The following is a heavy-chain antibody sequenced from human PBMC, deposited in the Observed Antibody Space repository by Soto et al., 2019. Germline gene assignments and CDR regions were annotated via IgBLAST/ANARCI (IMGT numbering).Heavy chain of an antibody. D-gene: IGHD2-8*02. V-gene: IGHV1-2*02. CDR2: INPDSGVT. Sequence: ASVKVSCKASGYTFTGYYIHWVRQAPGQGLEWMGWINPDSGVTKYAQKFQGRVTMTGDMSISTAYMELSRLRSDDTAVYYCARDTGRPLASARFDDWGQGTLVTVSS. J-gene: IGHJ4*02. CDR1: GYTFTGYY. CDR3: ARDTGRPLASARFDD.